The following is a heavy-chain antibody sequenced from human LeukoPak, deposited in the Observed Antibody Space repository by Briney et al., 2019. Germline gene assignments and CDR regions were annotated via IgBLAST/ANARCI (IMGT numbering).Heavy chain of an antibody. V-gene: IGHV1-46*01. D-gene: IGHD2-21*02. CDR2: IYPRDGST. CDR3: ARFRTWGDKAFDY. J-gene: IGHJ4*02. Sequence: GASVKVSCKASGYTFTSNYIHWVRQAPGQGLEWMGMIYPRDGSTSYAQKFQGRVTVTRDTSTSTVHMELSGLRSEDTAVYYCARFRTWGDKAFDYWGQGTLVTVSS. CDR1: GYTFTSNY.